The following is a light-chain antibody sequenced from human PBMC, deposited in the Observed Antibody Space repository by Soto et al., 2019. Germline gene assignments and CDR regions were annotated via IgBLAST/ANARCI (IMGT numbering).Light chain of an antibody. CDR3: SSYAGTSKV. V-gene: IGLV2-8*01. CDR2: EVN. J-gene: IGLJ1*01. CDR1: SSDVGGYNY. Sequence: QSVLTQPPSASGSPGQSVAISCTGTSSDVGGYNYVSWYQQHPGKAPKLMIYEVNKRHSGVPDRFSGSKSGNTASLTVSGLQAEDEADYYCSSYAGTSKVLGTGTKVTV.